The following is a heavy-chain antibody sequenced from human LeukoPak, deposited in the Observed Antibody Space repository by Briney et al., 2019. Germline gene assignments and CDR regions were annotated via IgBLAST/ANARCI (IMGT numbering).Heavy chain of an antibody. CDR1: GGSISSYD. J-gene: IGHJ6*03. D-gene: IGHD6-6*01. CDR3: ARIAARPINYYYSYYMDV. CDR2: IYYSGST. Sequence: SETLSLTCTVSGGSISSYDWNWIRQPPGKGLEWIGYIYYSGSTNYNPSLKSRVTISVDTYKNQFSLKLSSVTVSDTAVHYSARIAARPINYYYSYYMDVWGKGTTVTVSS. V-gene: IGHV4-59*08.